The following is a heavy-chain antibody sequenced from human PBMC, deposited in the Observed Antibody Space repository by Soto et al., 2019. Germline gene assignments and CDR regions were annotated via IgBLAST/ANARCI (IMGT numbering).Heavy chain of an antibody. Sequence: SETLSLACAVSGFCISSGYHWCWIRQPPGKGLASIGSIFHSVTTYYNPSLKSRVTMSVDTSRNQFSLRLTSVTAADTAVYYCARLTYDSLDYWGQGTLVTSPQ. J-gene: IGHJ4*01. CDR3: ARLTYDSLDY. V-gene: IGHV4-38-2*01. CDR2: IFHSVTT. CDR1: GFCISSGYH. D-gene: IGHD3-22*01.